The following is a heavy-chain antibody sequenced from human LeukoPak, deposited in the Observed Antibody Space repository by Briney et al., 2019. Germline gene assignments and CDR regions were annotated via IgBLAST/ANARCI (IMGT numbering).Heavy chain of an antibody. Sequence: GGSLRLSCAASGFTFSSYSMNWVRQAPGKGLEWVSGINWNGGSTGYADSVKGRFTISRDNAKNSLYQQMNSLRAEDTALYYCARGEEAVLLWFGELPHYFDYWGQGTLVTVSS. CDR1: GFTFSSYS. D-gene: IGHD3-10*01. CDR2: INWNGGST. J-gene: IGHJ4*02. V-gene: IGHV3-20*04. CDR3: ARGEEAVLLWFGELPHYFDY.